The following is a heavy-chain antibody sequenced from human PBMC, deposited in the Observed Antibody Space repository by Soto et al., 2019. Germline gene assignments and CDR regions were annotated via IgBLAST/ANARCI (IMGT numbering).Heavy chain of an antibody. CDR1: GFTFSSYG. V-gene: IGHV3-33*01. CDR3: ARGGYCSGGSCYRQGYFDY. J-gene: IGHJ4*02. Sequence: GGSLRLSCAASGFTFSSYGMHWVRQAPGKGLEWVAVIWYDGSNKYYADSVKGRFTISRDNSKNTLYPQMNSLRAEDTAVYYCARGGYCSGGSCYRQGYFDYWGQGTLVTVSS. CDR2: IWYDGSNK. D-gene: IGHD2-15*01.